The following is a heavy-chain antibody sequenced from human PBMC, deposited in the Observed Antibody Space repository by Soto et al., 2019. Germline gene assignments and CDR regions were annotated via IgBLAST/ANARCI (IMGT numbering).Heavy chain of an antibody. J-gene: IGHJ4*02. CDR2: ISGSGGLT. Sequence: EMQLLVSGRGLVQPGGSLRLSCAASGFPFSSYAMSWVRQAPGKGLEWVSGISGSGGLTYYADSVKGRFTISRDNSKNTLYLQMNSLIADDTAVYYCAKSLSASPNYFFDYWGQGTLVSVSS. V-gene: IGHV3-23*01. CDR3: AKSLSASPNYFFDY. CDR1: GFPFSSYA.